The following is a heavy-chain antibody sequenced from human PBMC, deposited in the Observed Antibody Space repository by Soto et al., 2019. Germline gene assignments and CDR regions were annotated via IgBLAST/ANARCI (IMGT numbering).Heavy chain of an antibody. D-gene: IGHD2-15*01. Sequence: DSVKGRFTISRDNAKNSLSLQMNSLRAEDTAVYYCARYCSGGSCYADAFDIWGLGTMVTVPS. CDR3: ARYCSGGSCYADAFDI. V-gene: IGHV3-11*01. J-gene: IGHJ3*02.